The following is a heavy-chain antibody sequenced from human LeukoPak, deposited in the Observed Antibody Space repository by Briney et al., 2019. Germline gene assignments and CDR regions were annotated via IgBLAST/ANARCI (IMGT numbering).Heavy chain of an antibody. CDR3: ARRRYSGYEGYFDK. Sequence: GGSLRLSCSASGFTFSTYGMNWVRQAPGKGLEWVAVIWYDGSHANYADAVKGRSTISRDNSKNTLYLQMNSPRAEDTAVYYCARRRYSGYEGYFDKWGQGTLVTVSS. V-gene: IGHV3-33*01. CDR2: IWYDGSHA. D-gene: IGHD5-12*01. CDR1: GFTFSTYG. J-gene: IGHJ4*02.